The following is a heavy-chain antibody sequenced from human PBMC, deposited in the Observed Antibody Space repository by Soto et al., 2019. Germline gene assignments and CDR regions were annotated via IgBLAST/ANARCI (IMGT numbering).Heavy chain of an antibody. V-gene: IGHV3-33*01. CDR2: IWNDGRNK. CDR1: GFTFSSHV. CDR3: ARDVGYNWNDSRYDAFDM. Sequence: QVQLVESGGGVVQPGTSLRLSCAASGFTFSSHVMHWVRQAPGKGLQWVAVIWNDGRNKQYADSVKGRFTISRDNSKNTLYLQMNSLRADDTAVYYCARDVGYNWNDSRYDAFDMWGQGTMVTVSS. J-gene: IGHJ3*02. D-gene: IGHD1-1*01.